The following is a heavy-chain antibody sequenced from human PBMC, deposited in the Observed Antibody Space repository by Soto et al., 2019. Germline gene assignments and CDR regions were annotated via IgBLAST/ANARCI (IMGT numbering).Heavy chain of an antibody. CDR2: IYHSGST. J-gene: IGHJ4*02. Sequence: PSEALSVTCAVSGGSISSSNWWSWVRQPPGKGLEWIGEIYHSGSTNYNPSLKSRVTISVDKSKNQFSLKLSSVTAADTAVYYCARAAMGGSSWPFDYWGQGTLVTVSS. D-gene: IGHD6-13*01. V-gene: IGHV4-4*02. CDR3: ARAAMGGSSWPFDY. CDR1: GGSISSSNW.